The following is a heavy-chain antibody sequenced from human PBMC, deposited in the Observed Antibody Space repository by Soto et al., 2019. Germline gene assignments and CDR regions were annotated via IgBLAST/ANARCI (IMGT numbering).Heavy chain of an antibody. Sequence: EVQLVESGGGLVQPGGSLRLSCSASGFTFSSYGMTWVRQAPGMGLEWISDISRDGGTIHYADSVKGRLTISRDNAKNSMFLQMNSLRAEDTAVYYCARLRAFWSGMIDYWGQGTLVSVSS. CDR2: ISRDGGTI. V-gene: IGHV3-48*01. D-gene: IGHD3-3*01. CDR3: ARLRAFWSGMIDY. CDR1: GFTFSSYG. J-gene: IGHJ4*02.